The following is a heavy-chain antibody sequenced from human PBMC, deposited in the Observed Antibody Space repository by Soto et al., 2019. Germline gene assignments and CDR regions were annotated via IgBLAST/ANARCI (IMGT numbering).Heavy chain of an antibody. CDR3: AKDVLSGYDYYYYYGMDV. Sequence: GGSLRLYCAASGFTFSSYAMSWVRQAPGKGLEWVSAISGSGGSTYYADSVKGRFTISRDNSKNTLYLQMNSLRAEDTAVYYCAKDVLSGYDYYYYYGMDVWGQGTTVTVSS. CDR1: GFTFSSYA. J-gene: IGHJ6*02. D-gene: IGHD5-12*01. CDR2: ISGSGGST. V-gene: IGHV3-23*01.